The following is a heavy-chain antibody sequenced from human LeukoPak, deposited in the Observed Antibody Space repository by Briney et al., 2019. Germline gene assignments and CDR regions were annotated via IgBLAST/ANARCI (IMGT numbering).Heavy chain of an antibody. J-gene: IGHJ4*02. D-gene: IGHD3-22*01. CDR2: ISHSGST. CDR1: GGSFSGYY. V-gene: IGHV4-34*01. CDR3: ASVRYYDSSGYYWVPFSY. Sequence: PSETLSLTCAVYGGSFSGYYWSWIRQPPGKGLEWIGEISHSGSTNYNPSLKSRVTISVDTSKNQFSLKLSPVTAADTAVYYCASVRYYDSSGYYWVPFSYWGQGTLVTVSS.